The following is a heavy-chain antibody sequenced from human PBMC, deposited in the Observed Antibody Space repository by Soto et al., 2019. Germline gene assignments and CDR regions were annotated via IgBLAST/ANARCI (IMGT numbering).Heavy chain of an antibody. V-gene: IGHV4-39*01. CDR1: GGSISSSSYY. Sequence: QLQLQESGPGLVKPSETLSLTCTVSGGSISSSSYYWGWIRQPPGKGLEWIGSIYYSGSTYYNPSLKSRVTISVDTSKNQFSLKLSSVTAADTAVYYCARPLRAGEGWFDPWGQGTLVTVSS. J-gene: IGHJ5*02. CDR2: IYYSGST. CDR3: ARPLRAGEGWFDP.